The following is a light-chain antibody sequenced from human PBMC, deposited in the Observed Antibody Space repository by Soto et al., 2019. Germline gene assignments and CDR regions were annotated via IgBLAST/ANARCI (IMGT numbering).Light chain of an antibody. Sequence: VVLTQSPATLSLSPGDRATLSCRASRHVYINALGWYQQKPGRTPTLLIYGASTRATDLPDRFSATGSGTDFSLTISGVEPEDSAVYYCQQYGASPFTCGPGTRLEI. CDR1: RHVYINA. CDR2: GAS. J-gene: IGKJ3*01. CDR3: QQYGASPFT. V-gene: IGKV3-20*01.